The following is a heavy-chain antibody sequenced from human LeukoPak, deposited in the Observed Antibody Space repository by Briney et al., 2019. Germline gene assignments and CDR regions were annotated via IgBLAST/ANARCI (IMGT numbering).Heavy chain of an antibody. CDR1: GFTFSSYW. CDR2: IKQDGSEK. D-gene: IGHD6-6*01. J-gene: IGHJ4*02. CDR3: ARGPNSNWSGLDF. V-gene: IGHV3-7*01. Sequence: GGSLRLSCAASGFTFSSYWRSWVRQAPGKGLEWVANIKQDGSEKYYVDSVKGRFTVSRDNAKNTLYLQVNNLRAEDTAVYYCARGPNSNWSGLDFWGQGTLLTVSS.